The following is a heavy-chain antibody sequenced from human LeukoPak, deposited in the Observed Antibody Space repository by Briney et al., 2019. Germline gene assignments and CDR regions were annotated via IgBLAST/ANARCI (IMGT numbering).Heavy chain of an antibody. V-gene: IGHV3-9*01. J-gene: IGHJ3*02. CDR2: ISWNSGSI. D-gene: IGHD6-19*01. CDR3: AKDTTLGIAVASDAFDI. Sequence: GGSLRLSCAASGFTFDDYAMHWVRQAPGKGLEWVSGISWNSGSIGYADSVKGRFTISRDNAKNSLYLQMNSLRAEDTALYYCAKDTTLGIAVASDAFDIWGQGTMVTVSS. CDR1: GFTFDDYA.